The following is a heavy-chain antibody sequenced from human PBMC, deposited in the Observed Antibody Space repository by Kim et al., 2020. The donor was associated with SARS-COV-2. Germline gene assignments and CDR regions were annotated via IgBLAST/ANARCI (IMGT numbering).Heavy chain of an antibody. CDR2: ISSSSSYT. CDR1: GFTFSDYY. CDR3: ARWRSSSFYFDY. D-gene: IGHD6-13*01. Sequence: GGSLRLSCAASGFTFSDYYMSWIRQAPGKGLEWVSYISSSSSYTNYADSVKGRFTISRDNAKNSLYLQMNSLRAEDTAVYYCARWRSSSFYFDYWGQGTLVTVSS. V-gene: IGHV3-11*06. J-gene: IGHJ4*02.